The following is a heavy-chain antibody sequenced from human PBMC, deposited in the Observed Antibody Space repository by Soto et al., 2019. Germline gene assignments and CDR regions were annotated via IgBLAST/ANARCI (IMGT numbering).Heavy chain of an antibody. V-gene: IGHV1-46*01. CDR3: ARGGYGSTPLYYYYGMDV. J-gene: IGHJ6*02. CDR1: GYTFTSYY. Sequence: GSSVKVSCKASGYTFTSYYMHWGRQAPGQGLEWMGIINPSGGSTSYAQKFQGRVTMTRDTSTSTVYMELSSLRSEDTAVYYCARGGYGSTPLYYYYGMDVWGQGTTVRVSS. D-gene: IGHD5-18*01. CDR2: INPSGGST.